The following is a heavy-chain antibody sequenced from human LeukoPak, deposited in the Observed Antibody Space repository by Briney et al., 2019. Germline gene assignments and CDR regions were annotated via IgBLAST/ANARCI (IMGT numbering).Heavy chain of an antibody. D-gene: IGHD3-22*01. CDR2: IRSSSSYI. CDR1: GFTFSSYS. J-gene: IGHJ4*02. Sequence: NAGGSLRLSCAASGFTFSSYSMNWVRQAPGKGLEWVSSIRSSSSYIYYADSVKGRFTISRDNAKNSLYLQMNSLRAEDTAVYYCARGAREYYYDSSGPFDYWGQGTLVTVSS. V-gene: IGHV3-21*01. CDR3: ARGAREYYYDSSGPFDY.